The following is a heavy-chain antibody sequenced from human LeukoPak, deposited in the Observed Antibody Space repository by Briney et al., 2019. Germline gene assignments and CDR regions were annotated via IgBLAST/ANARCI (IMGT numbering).Heavy chain of an antibody. CDR3: ARDREGATLNDAFDI. CDR2: ISSSSSYI. Sequence: PGGSLRLSCAASGFTFRSYSMNWVRQAPGKGLVWVSSISSSSSYIYYADSVKGRFTISRDNAKNSLYLQMNSLRAEDTAVYYCARDREGATLNDAFDIWGQGTMVTVSS. V-gene: IGHV3-21*01. D-gene: IGHD1-26*01. CDR1: GFTFRSYS. J-gene: IGHJ3*02.